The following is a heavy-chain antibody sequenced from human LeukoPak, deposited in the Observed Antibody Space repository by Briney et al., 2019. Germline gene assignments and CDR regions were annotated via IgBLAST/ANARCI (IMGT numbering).Heavy chain of an antibody. Sequence: GGSLRLSCSASGFSFSGSWMTWVRQAPGKGLEWVANIKPDGSDTYYVDSMKDRFTISRDNAKNSLYLQINGLRAEDTAVYYCARHLDWSFDYWDQGTLVTVSS. V-gene: IGHV3-7*01. CDR2: IKPDGSDT. CDR3: ARHLDWSFDY. J-gene: IGHJ4*02. CDR1: GFSFSGSW. D-gene: IGHD3/OR15-3a*01.